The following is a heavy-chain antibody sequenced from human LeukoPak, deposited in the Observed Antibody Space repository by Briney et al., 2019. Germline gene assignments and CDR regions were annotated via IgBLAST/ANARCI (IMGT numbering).Heavy chain of an antibody. CDR1: GGSFSGYY. J-gene: IGHJ4*02. V-gene: IGHV4-34*01. CDR2: INHSGST. Sequence: SETLSLTCAVYGGSFSGYYWSWIRQPPGKGLEWIGEINHSGSTNYNPSLKSRVTISVDTSKNHFSLKLSSVTAADTAVYYCARRSRYFDWLLTLDYWGQGTLVTVSS. D-gene: IGHD3-9*01. CDR3: ARRSRYFDWLLTLDY.